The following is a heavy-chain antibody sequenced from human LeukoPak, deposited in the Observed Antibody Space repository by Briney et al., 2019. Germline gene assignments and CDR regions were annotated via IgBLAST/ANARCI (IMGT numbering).Heavy chain of an antibody. J-gene: IGHJ4*02. CDR2: IYYSGST. CDR1: GGSISSGGYY. D-gene: IGHD3-22*01. Sequence: PSQTLSLTCTVSGGSISSGGYYWSWIRQHPGKGLEWIGYIYYSGSTYYNPSLKSRVTISVDTSKNQFSLKLSSVTAADTAVYYCARAKDYYDSSGYCYDYWGQGTLVTVSS. CDR3: ARAKDYYDSSGYCYDY. V-gene: IGHV4-31*03.